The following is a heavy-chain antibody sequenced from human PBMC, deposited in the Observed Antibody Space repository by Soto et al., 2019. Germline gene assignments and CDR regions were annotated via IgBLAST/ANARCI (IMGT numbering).Heavy chain of an antibody. CDR2: ISSSSSYI. CDR1: GFTFSSYS. D-gene: IGHD3-16*02. Sequence: EVQLVESGGGLVKPGGSLRLSCAASGFTFSSYSMNWVRQAPGKGLEWVSSISSSSSYIYYADSVKGRFTISRDNAKNSLYLQMNSLRAEDTAVYYCARDRAITFGGVIVIWGQGTLVTVSS. J-gene: IGHJ4*02. V-gene: IGHV3-21*01. CDR3: ARDRAITFGGVIVI.